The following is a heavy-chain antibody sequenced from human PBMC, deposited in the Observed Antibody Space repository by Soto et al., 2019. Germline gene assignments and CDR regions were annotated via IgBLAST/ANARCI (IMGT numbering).Heavy chain of an antibody. D-gene: IGHD1-1*01. J-gene: IGHJ4*02. CDR1: GYTFTSYG. CDR3: PRDLPVAQLHPYFEY. CDR2: ISAYNGNT. Sequence: ASVKVSCKASGYTFTSYGISWVRQAPGQGLEWMGWISAYNGNTNYAQKLQGRVTMTTDTSTSTAYMELRSLRSDDTAVYYCPRDLPVAQLHPYFEYWGQGTLVPVSP. V-gene: IGHV1-18*01.